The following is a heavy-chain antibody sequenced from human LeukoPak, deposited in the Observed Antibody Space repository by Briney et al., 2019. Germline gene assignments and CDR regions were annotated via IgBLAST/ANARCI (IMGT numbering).Heavy chain of an antibody. CDR3: ARVFEGIAGQFDY. V-gene: IGHV4-59*01. J-gene: IGHJ4*02. CDR2: IYYSGST. CDR1: GGSISSYY. Sequence: SETLSLTCTVSGGSISSYYWSWIRQPPGKGLEWIGYIYYSGSTNYNPSLKTRVTISVDTSKNQFSLKLSSVTAADTAVYYCARVFEGIAGQFDYWGQGTLVTVSS. D-gene: IGHD6-13*01.